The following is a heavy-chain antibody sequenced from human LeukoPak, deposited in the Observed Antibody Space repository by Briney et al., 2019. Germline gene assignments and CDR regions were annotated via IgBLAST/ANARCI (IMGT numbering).Heavy chain of an antibody. CDR3: AKDRRYYDSSGYYSYYFDY. V-gene: IGHV3-23*01. D-gene: IGHD3-22*01. CDR1: GFTFSSYA. Sequence: GASLRLSCAASGFTFSSYAMSWVRQAPGKGLEWVSGISGSGGSTYYADSVKGRFTISRDNSKNTLYLQMNSLRAEDTAVYYCAKDRRYYDSSGYYSYYFDYWGQGTLVTVSS. J-gene: IGHJ4*02. CDR2: ISGSGGST.